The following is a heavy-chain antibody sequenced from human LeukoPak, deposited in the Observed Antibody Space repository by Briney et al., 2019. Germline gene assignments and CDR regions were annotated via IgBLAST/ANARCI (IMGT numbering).Heavy chain of an antibody. Sequence: PSETLSLTCAVYGGSFSGYYWSWIRQPPGKGLEWIGEINHSGSTNYNPSLKSRVTISVDTSKNQFSLKLSSVTAAGTAVYYCAIGSLNWFDPWGQGTLVTVSS. J-gene: IGHJ5*02. CDR2: INHSGST. CDR1: GGSFSGYY. CDR3: AIGSLNWFDP. V-gene: IGHV4-34*01. D-gene: IGHD3-16*01.